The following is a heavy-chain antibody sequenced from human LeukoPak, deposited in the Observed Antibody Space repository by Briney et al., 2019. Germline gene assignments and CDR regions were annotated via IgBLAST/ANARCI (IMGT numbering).Heavy chain of an antibody. CDR3: ARDGGYSSSSSPYY. D-gene: IGHD6-6*01. V-gene: IGHV3-21*01. CDR2: ISSTSGYI. CDR1: GFTFSSYS. J-gene: IGHJ4*02. Sequence: GGSLRLSCAASGFTFSSYSMNWVRKAPGKGLEWVSSISSTSGYIYYADSVKGRFTISRDNAKNTLYLQMNSLRAEDTAVYYCARDGGYSSSSSPYYWGQGTLVTVSS.